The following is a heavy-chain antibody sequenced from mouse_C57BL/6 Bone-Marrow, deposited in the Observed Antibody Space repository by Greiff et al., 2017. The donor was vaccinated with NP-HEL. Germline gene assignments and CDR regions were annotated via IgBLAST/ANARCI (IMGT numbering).Heavy chain of an antibody. V-gene: IGHV5-17*01. CDR2: ISSGSSTI. J-gene: IGHJ2*01. Sequence: EVQVVESGGGLVKPGGSLKLSCAASGFTFSDYGMHWVRQAPEKGLEWVAYISSGSSTIYYADTVKGRFTISRDNAKNTPFLQMTSLRSEDTAMYYCARLTGDWGQGTTLTVSS. D-gene: IGHD4-1*01. CDR1: GFTFSDYG. CDR3: ARLTGD.